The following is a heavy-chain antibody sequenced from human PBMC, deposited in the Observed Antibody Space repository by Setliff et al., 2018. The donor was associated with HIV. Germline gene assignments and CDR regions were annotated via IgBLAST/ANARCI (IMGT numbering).Heavy chain of an antibody. CDR3: TRGGGSNQYYFDY. CDR2: IRNIAYGESI. CDR1: GFMLADYA. Sequence: GGSLRLSCTASGFMLADYALSWVRQAPGKGLECVGFIRNIAYGESIEYAASVKDRFTISRDNSENIAYLQMNNLKTEDTAVYYCTRGGGSNQYYFDYWGQGVPVTVSS. V-gene: IGHV3-49*04. J-gene: IGHJ4*02. D-gene: IGHD6-13*01.